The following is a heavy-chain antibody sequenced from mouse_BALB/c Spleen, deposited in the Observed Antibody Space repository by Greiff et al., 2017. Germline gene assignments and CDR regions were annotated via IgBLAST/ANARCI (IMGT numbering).Heavy chain of an antibody. D-gene: IGHD1-2*01. V-gene: IGHV1-4*01. CDR1: GYTFTSYT. CDR3: ARGATAGGAWFAY. CDR2: INPSSGYT. J-gene: IGHJ3*01. Sequence: VKLVESGAELARPGASVKMSCKASGYTFTSYTMHWVKQRPGQGLEWIGYINPSSGYTNYNQKFKDKATLTADKSSSTAYMQLSSLTSEDSAVYYCARGATAGGAWFAYWGQGTLVTVSA.